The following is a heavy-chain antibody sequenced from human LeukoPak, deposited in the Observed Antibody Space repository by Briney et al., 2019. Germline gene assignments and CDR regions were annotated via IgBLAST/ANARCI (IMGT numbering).Heavy chain of an antibody. CDR1: GFTFSNYG. CDR2: ISGSGSGGST. D-gene: IGHD3-16*01. CDR3: AKDDNYIRFLS. Sequence: GGSLRLSCAASGFTFSNYGMSWVRQAPGKGLEWVSSISGSGSGGSTYYADSVKGRFTISRDNSKNTLYLQMNSLRAEDTAVYYCAKDDNYIRFLSWGQGTLVTVSS. V-gene: IGHV3-23*01. J-gene: IGHJ5*02.